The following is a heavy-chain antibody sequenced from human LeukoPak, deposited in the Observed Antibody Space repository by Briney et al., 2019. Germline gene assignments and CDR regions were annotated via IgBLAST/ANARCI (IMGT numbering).Heavy chain of an antibody. V-gene: IGHV3-30-3*01. CDR3: ASSPGIYYGMDV. CDR1: GFTFSDYY. CDR2: ISYDGSNK. Sequence: PGGSLRLSCAASGFTFSDYYMSWIRQAPGKGLEWVAVISYDGSNKYYADSVKGRFTISRDNSKNTLYLQMNSLRAEDTAVYYCASSPGIYYGMDVWGQGTTVTVSS. J-gene: IGHJ6*02. D-gene: IGHD2-15*01.